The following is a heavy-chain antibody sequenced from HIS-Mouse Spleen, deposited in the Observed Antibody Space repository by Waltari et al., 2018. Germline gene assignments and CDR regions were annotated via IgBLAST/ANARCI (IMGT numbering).Heavy chain of an antibody. V-gene: IGHV4-39*07. CDR3: AREIPYSSSWYDWYFDL. J-gene: IGHJ2*01. D-gene: IGHD6-13*01. Sequence: QLQLQESGPGLVKPSETLSLTCTVSGGSISSSSYHWAWIRPPPGKGLEWIGSIYYSGSTYYNPSLKSRVTISVDTSKNQFSLKLSSVTAADTAVYYCAREIPYSSSWYDWYFDLWGRGTLVTVSS. CDR2: IYYSGST. CDR1: GGSISSSSYH.